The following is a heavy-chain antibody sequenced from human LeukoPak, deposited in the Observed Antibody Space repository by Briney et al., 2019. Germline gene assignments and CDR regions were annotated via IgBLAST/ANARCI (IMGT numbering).Heavy chain of an antibody. D-gene: IGHD3-10*01. J-gene: IGHJ4*02. CDR2: ISGSGGST. Sequence: GGSLRLSCAASGFTFSSYAMSWVCQAPGKGLEWVSAISGSGGSTYYADSVKGRFTISRDNSKNTLYLQMNSLRAEDTAVYYCAKELRNTMVRGVIITSLDYWGQGTLVTVSS. CDR1: GFTFSSYA. CDR3: AKELRNTMVRGVIITSLDY. V-gene: IGHV3-23*01.